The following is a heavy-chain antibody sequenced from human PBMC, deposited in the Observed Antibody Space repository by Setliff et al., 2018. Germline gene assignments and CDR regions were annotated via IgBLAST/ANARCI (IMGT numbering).Heavy chain of an antibody. V-gene: IGHV4-61*09. CDR3: ARMSGFQYIDV. CDR1: GDSISSRRNY. D-gene: IGHD3-3*01. Sequence: SETLLTCTVSGDSISSRRNYWGWFRQPAGKELEWIGQIYTSWSTNYNPSLKSRVTISLDTSKNQFSLSLTSVTAEDTAVYYCARMSGFQYIDVWDKGTTVTVS. CDR2: IYTSWST. J-gene: IGHJ6*03.